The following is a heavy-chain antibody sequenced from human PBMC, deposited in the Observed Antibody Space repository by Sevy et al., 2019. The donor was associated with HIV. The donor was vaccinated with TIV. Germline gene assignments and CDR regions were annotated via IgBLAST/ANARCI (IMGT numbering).Heavy chain of an antibody. J-gene: IGHJ4*02. V-gene: IGHV3-23*01. CDR3: AKSLYGSTGYYPVLDY. D-gene: IGHD3-9*01. CDR2: ISNGGERT. CDR1: GFTFNTHA. Sequence: GGSLRLSCEASGFTFNTHAMNWVHQAPGKGLEWVSGISNGGERTDYTDSVKGRVTISRDNLKNTLFLQLNSLRADDTAVYYCAKSLYGSTGYYPVLDYWGQGTPVTVSS.